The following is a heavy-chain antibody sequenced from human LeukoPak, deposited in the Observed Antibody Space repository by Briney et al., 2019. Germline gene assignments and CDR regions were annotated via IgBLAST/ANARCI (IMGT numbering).Heavy chain of an antibody. CDR3: ARAEIRNAFFFDG. CDR2: ISGSGSTI. V-gene: IGHV3-48*03. Sequence: GGSLRLSCAASGFTFSSYEMNWVRQAPGKGLEWVSDISGSGSTIYYTDSVKGRFTISRDNAKNSLSLQLNSLRAEDTGIYYCARAEIRNAFFFDGWGQGTLVTVSS. J-gene: IGHJ4*02. CDR1: GFTFSSYE. D-gene: IGHD3-3*01.